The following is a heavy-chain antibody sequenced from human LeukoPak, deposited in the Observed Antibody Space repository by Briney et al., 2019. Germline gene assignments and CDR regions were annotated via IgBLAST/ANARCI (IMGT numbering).Heavy chain of an antibody. J-gene: IGHJ4*02. D-gene: IGHD5-24*01. CDR2: TYYRSKWYN. Sequence: SQTLSLTCPISDYSISTNGAAWNWVRQSPSRGLEWLGRTYYRSKWYNDYAVSVKSRITINPDTSKNQFSLQLNSVTPEDTAVYYCTRGAPVGSSREFDYWGRGTLVTVSS. CDR3: TRGAPVGSSREFDY. CDR1: DYSISTNGAA. V-gene: IGHV6-1*01.